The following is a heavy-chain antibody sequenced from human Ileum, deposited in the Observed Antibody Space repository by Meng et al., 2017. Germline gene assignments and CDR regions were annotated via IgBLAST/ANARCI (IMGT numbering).Heavy chain of an antibody. D-gene: IGHD6-19*01. CDR1: GFTFSGYY. CDR3: AREGSSSGPDFEY. V-gene: IGHV3-72*01. Sequence: GGSLRLSCAASGFTFSGYYINWVRQAPGKGLDWVGRSKNKANSYTTEFAASVKGRFTISRDESKNLVYLQMNSLKTEDTAVYYCAREGSSSGPDFEYWGQGTLVTVYS. J-gene: IGHJ4*02. CDR2: SKNKANSYTT.